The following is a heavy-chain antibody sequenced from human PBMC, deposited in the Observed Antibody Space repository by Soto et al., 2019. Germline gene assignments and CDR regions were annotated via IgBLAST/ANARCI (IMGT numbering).Heavy chain of an antibody. CDR2: IYPSDSYT. CDR1: GYSFTSYW. CDR3: RKRDSSTCFFNK. D-gene: IGHD6-13*01. J-gene: IGHJ4*02. Sequence: GESLKISCKGAGYSFTSYWIVWVRQMPGKGLEWMGIIYPSDSYTNYSPSFQGHVTISADKSISTAYLQWSSLKASDTAMYYCRKRDSSTCFFNKGAQETLFTVS. V-gene: IGHV5-10-1*01.